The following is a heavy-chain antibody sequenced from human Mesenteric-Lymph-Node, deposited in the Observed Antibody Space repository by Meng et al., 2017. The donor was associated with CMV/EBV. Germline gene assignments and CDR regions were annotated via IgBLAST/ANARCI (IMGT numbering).Heavy chain of an antibody. Sequence: GGSLRLSCAASGFTFSGYWMSWVRQAPGKGLEWVATINERGSEKYYVGSVKGRFTISRDDAKSSLYLQMNSLRAEDTAVYYCAKESVPAAMSYWGQGTLVTVSS. CDR1: GFTFSGYW. CDR3: AKESVPAAMSY. CDR2: INERGSEK. D-gene: IGHD2-2*01. V-gene: IGHV3-7*03. J-gene: IGHJ4*02.